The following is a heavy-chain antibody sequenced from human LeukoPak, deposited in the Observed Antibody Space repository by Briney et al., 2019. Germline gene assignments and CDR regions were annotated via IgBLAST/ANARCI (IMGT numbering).Heavy chain of an antibody. CDR3: ARDEVDYYDSSGYSPDY. D-gene: IGHD3-22*01. J-gene: IGHJ4*02. Sequence: ASVKVSCKASGYTFTGYYMHWVRQAPGQGLEWMGWINPNSGGTNYAQKFQGRVTMTRDTSISTAYMELSRLRSDDTAVYYCARDEVDYYDSSGYSPDYWGPGTLVTVSS. V-gene: IGHV1-2*02. CDR2: INPNSGGT. CDR1: GYTFTGYY.